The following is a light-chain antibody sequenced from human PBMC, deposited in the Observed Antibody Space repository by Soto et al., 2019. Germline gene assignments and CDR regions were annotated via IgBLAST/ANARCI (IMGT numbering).Light chain of an antibody. CDR3: QHSYTIPYT. CDR1: QRISTY. J-gene: IGKJ2*01. V-gene: IGKV1-39*01. CDR2: PAS. Sequence: DIQMTQSPSSLSASIADRVTITCRASQRISTYLIWYQQKPGKAPKLLVYPASSLQSGVPSRFSDSRSGTDFTLTVSSLQPEDFATYYCQHSYTIPYTFGQRTKLQVK.